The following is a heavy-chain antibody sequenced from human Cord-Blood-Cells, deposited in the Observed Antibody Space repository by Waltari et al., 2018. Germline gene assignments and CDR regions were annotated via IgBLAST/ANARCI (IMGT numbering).Heavy chain of an antibody. CDR3: ARAQVSIAAAGLDAFDI. D-gene: IGHD6-13*01. CDR2: MNPNSGNT. V-gene: IGHV1-8*03. Sequence: QVQLVQSGAEVKKPGASVKVSCKASGYTFTSYDINWVRQATGQGLEWKGWMNPNSGNTGYAQKFQGKVTITRNTSKSTAYMELSSLRSEDTAVYYCARAQVSIAAAGLDAFDIWGQGTMVTVSS. J-gene: IGHJ3*02. CDR1: GYTFTSYD.